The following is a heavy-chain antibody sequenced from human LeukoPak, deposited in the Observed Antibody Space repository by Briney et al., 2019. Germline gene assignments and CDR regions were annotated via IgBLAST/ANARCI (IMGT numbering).Heavy chain of an antibody. CDR1: GYTSTGYY. D-gene: IGHD1-26*01. V-gene: IGHV1-2*02. CDR3: ARDWYSGSYLLDY. CDR2: INPNSGGT. J-gene: IGHJ4*02. Sequence: ASVKVSCKASGYTSTGYYMHWVRQAPGQGLEWMGWINPNSGGTNYAQKLQGRVTMTTDTSTSTAYMELRSLRSDDTAVYYCARDWYSGSYLLDYWGQGTLVTVSS.